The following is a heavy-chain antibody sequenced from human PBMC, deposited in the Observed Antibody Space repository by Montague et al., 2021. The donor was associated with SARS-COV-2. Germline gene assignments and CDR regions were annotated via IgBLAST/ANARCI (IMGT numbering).Heavy chain of an antibody. CDR3: TRGIDSYKTGY. CDR1: DGSVISTYPH. J-gene: IGHJ4*02. CDR2: LFHIDTA. Sequence: SETLSLTCTVSDGSVISTYPHWHWVRQSPGRGLEWIGGYLFHIDTADYNASLRSRVTISVDTSKNQSSLKLTSVTAADTADYYGTRGIDSYKTGYWGQGIQVTVSS. V-gene: IGHV4-61*01. D-gene: IGHD6-13*01.